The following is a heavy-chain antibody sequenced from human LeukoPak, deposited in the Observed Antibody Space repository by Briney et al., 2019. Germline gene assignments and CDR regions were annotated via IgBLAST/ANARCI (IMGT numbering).Heavy chain of an antibody. V-gene: IGHV4-30-4*01. CDR2: IYYSGST. D-gene: IGHD3-3*01. Sequence: SETLSLTCTVSGGSISSGDYYWSWIRQPPGKGLEWIGYIYYSGSTYYNPSLKSRVTISVDTSKNQFSLKLSSVTAAVTAVYYCASTLRFLEWLTGGAYYFDYWGQGTLVTVSS. CDR1: GGSISSGDYY. CDR3: ASTLRFLEWLTGGAYYFDY. J-gene: IGHJ4*02.